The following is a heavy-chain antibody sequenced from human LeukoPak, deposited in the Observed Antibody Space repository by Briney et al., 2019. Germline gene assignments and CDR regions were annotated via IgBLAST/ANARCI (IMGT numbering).Heavy chain of an antibody. J-gene: IGHJ4*02. CDR3: ARSYSLPEY. D-gene: IGHD1-26*01. CDR1: GFTFSGFA. V-gene: IGHV3-30*04. Sequence: GGSPRLSCAASGFTFSGFAMHWVRQAPGKGLEWVAFISYVARETYYADSVKGRFTISRDNSKDMVYLQMNSLTTADTAVYYCARSYSLPEYWGQGTLVTVSS. CDR2: ISYVARET.